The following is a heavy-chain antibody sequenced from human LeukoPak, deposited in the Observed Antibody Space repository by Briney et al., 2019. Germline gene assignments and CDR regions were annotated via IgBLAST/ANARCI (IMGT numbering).Heavy chain of an antibody. CDR3: VRSGGYCGDATCHVDYFAL. D-gene: IGHD2-2*01. CDR2: INHSGST. Sequence: PSETLSLTCAVYGGSFSGYYWSWIRQPPGKGLEWIGEINHSGSTNYNPSLKSRVTISVDTSKNQFSLKPSSVTAADTAVYYCVRSGGYCGDATCHVDYFALWGRGTLVTVSS. CDR1: GGSFSGYY. V-gene: IGHV4-34*01. J-gene: IGHJ2*01.